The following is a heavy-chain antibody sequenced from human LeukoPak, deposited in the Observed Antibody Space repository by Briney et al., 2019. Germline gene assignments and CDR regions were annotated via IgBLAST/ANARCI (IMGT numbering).Heavy chain of an antibody. CDR3: AGPCSSSSGYYYYGMDV. CDR1: GGTFSSYA. CDR2: IIPIFGIA. Sequence: SVKVSCKASGGTFSSYAISWVRQAPGQGLEWKGRIIPIFGIANYAQKFQGRVTITADKSTSTAYMELSSLRSEDTAVYYCAGPCSSSSGYYYYGMDVWGQGTTVTVSS. V-gene: IGHV1-69*04. D-gene: IGHD6-6*01. J-gene: IGHJ6*02.